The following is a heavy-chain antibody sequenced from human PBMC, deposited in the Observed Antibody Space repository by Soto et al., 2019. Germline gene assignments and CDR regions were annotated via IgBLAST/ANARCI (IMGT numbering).Heavy chain of an antibody. CDR3: AKDRVALAGMGFFDS. CDR2: ISANGGRA. J-gene: IGHJ4*02. CDR1: GFSLSNFA. D-gene: IGHD6-19*01. V-gene: IGHV3-23*01. Sequence: EVQVLECGGGLVPPGGSLRLSYAASGFSLSNFALSWVSQAPGKGLEWVSVISANGGRATYADSVKGRFTISRDNSKKELYMDMSSLRADDTAIYYCAKDRVALAGMGFFDSWCQGTLVIVSS.